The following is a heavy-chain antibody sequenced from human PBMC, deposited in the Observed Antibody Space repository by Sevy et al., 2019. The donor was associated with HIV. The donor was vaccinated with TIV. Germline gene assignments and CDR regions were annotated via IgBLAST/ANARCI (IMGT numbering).Heavy chain of an antibody. CDR1: GFIFRNYA. CDR2: IRYDGSNK. D-gene: IGHD2-2*01. V-gene: IGHV3-30*02. CDR3: AKVRYCSSASCHSSAADRAFYYSYYGVDV. J-gene: IGHJ6*02. Sequence: GGSLRLSCAASGFIFRNYAMHWVRQAPGQGLEWLAFIRYDGSNKHYADSVKGRFTISRDSSTNPRYLQMSSLRTEDTGVYYCAKVRYCSSASCHSSAADRAFYYSYYGVDVWGQGTTVTVSS.